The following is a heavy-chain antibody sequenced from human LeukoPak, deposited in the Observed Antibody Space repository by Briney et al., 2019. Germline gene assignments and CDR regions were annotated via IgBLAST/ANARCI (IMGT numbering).Heavy chain of an antibody. Sequence: ASVKVSCKASGYTFIGYYMHWVRQAPGQGLEWMGWINPNSGGTNYAQKFQGRVTMTRDTSISTAYMDLSRLRSDDTAVYYCARMDDSSGYYYPDDYWGQGTLVTVSS. CDR1: GYTFIGYY. V-gene: IGHV1-2*02. CDR2: INPNSGGT. D-gene: IGHD3-22*01. CDR3: ARMDDSSGYYYPDDY. J-gene: IGHJ4*02.